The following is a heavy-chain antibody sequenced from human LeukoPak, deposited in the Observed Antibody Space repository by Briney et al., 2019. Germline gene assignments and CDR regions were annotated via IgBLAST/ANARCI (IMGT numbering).Heavy chain of an antibody. CDR2: IYTSGST. CDR1: GGSISSYY. V-gene: IGHV4-4*07. D-gene: IGHD1-26*01. Sequence: SETLSLTCTVSGGSISSYYWSWIRQPAGKGLEWIGRIYTSGSTNYNTSLKSRVTMSVDTSKNQFSLKLSSVTAADTAMYYCVRLGGIYYYYYMEVWGKGTTVTVSS. J-gene: IGHJ6*03. CDR3: VRLGGIYYYYYMEV.